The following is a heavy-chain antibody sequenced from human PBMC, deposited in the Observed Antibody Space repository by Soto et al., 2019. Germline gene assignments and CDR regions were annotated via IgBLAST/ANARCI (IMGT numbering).Heavy chain of an antibody. CDR2: ISGSGGST. CDR3: AKSTVRGVINTDDAFEI. V-gene: IGHV3-23*01. D-gene: IGHD3-10*01. J-gene: IGHJ3*02. Sequence: EVQLLESGGGLVQPGGSLRLSCAASGFTFSSYAMSWVRQAPGKGLEWVSAISGSGGSTYYADSVKGRFTISRDNSKHTVYLPMNSLRAEDTAVYYGAKSTVRGVINTDDAFEIWGQGTMVTVSS. CDR1: GFTFSSYA.